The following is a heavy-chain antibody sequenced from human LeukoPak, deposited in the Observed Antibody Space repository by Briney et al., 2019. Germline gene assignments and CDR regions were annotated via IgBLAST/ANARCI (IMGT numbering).Heavy chain of an antibody. Sequence: ASVKVSCKASGYTFTDYYIHWVRQATGQGLEWMGWMNPNSGNTGYAQKFQGRVTMTRNTSISTAYMELSSLRSEDTAVYYCARGHRGYDSSGYFGMDVWGKGTTVTVSS. J-gene: IGHJ6*04. D-gene: IGHD3-22*01. CDR2: MNPNSGNT. CDR1: GYTFTDYY. V-gene: IGHV1-8*02. CDR3: ARGHRGYDSSGYFGMDV.